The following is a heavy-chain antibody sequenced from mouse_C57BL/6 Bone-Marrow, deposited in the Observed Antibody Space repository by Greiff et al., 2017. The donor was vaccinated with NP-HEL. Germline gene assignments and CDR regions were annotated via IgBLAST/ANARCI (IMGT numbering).Heavy chain of an antibody. CDR2: IDPENGDT. V-gene: IGHV14-4*01. J-gene: IGHJ3*01. CDR1: GFNIKDDY. D-gene: IGHD2-5*01. Sequence: EVKLVESGAELVRPGASVKLSCTASGFNIKDDYMHWVKQRPEQGLEWIGWIDPENGDTEYASKVQGKGTITADTSSNTAYLQLSDLTSVDTAVYYCTSCENSNYAAWFAYWGQGTLVTVSA. CDR3: TSCENSNYAAWFAY.